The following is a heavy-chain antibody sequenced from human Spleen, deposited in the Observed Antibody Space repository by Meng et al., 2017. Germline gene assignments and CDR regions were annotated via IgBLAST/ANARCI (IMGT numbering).Heavy chain of an antibody. CDR3: AAGVGYGGFL. V-gene: IGHV4-39*07. D-gene: IGHD1-26*01. Sequence: QPQLQESGPGLVKPSETLSLTCSVSGDSISSSDSYWGWIRQSPGKGLEWIGYIYYSGSTYYNPSLKSRITISVDESKNQFSLKLTSVTATDTAVYYCAAGVGYGGFLWGQGTLVTVSS. CDR1: GDSISSSDSY. J-gene: IGHJ4*02. CDR2: IYYSGST.